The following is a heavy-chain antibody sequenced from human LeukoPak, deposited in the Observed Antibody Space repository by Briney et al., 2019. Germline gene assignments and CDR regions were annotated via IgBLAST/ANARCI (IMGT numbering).Heavy chain of an antibody. Sequence: SETLSLTCTVSGGSISSYYWSWIWQPPGKGLEWIGYIYYSGSTNYNPSLKSRVTISVDTSKNQFSLKLSSVTAADTAVYYCARQGVHYYYGMDVWGQGTTVTVSS. D-gene: IGHD4/OR15-4a*01. V-gene: IGHV4-59*08. CDR3: ARQGVHYYYGMDV. CDR1: GGSISSYY. J-gene: IGHJ6*02. CDR2: IYYSGST.